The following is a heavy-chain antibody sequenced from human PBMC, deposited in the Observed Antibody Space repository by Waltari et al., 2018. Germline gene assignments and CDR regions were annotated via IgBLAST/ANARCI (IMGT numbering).Heavy chain of an antibody. V-gene: IGHV4-39*01. Sequence: QLQLQASGPRLVKPSETLSLPCTVSGVSITSNRHYWAWIRQSPGQGLEWIGTVSSSGATYISPSLKSRVSVSRDTSKNQLSLILGSVTAADMAVYYCATYIGASVGTAAFDVWGQGTMVTVSS. CDR3: ATYIGASVGTAAFDV. CDR2: VSSSGAT. J-gene: IGHJ3*01. CDR1: GVSITSNRHY. D-gene: IGHD5-12*01.